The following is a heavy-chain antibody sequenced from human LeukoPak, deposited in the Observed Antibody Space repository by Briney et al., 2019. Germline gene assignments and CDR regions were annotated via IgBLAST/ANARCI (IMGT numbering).Heavy chain of an antibody. CDR1: GFSFNTYA. CDR3: AKSPDVAGTGRFDY. CDR2: ISGSGDST. D-gene: IGHD6-19*01. V-gene: IGHV3-23*01. Sequence: GGSLTLSCAASGFSFNTYAMNWVRQAPGKGLEVVSTISGSGDSTYYADSVKGRLTISRDNSKNTLYLQMNSLRAEDTAVYYCAKSPDVAGTGRFDYWGQGTLVTVSS. J-gene: IGHJ4*02.